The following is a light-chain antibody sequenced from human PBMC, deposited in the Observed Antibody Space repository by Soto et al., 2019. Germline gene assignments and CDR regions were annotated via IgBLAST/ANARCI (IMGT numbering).Light chain of an antibody. CDR1: QSLSSW. J-gene: IGKJ2*01. CDR2: DAS. Sequence: DIQMTQSPSTLSASVGDRVTITCRASQSLSSWLAWYQQKPRKAPRLLIYDASSLESGVPSRFSGSGSETEFTLTISSLQPDDFATYYCQHSGTFGQGTKLEIK. CDR3: QHSGT. V-gene: IGKV1-5*01.